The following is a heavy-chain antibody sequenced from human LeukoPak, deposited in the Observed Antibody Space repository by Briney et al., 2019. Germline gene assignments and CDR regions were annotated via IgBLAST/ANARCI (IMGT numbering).Heavy chain of an antibody. J-gene: IGHJ4*02. CDR1: GFTFDDHA. CDR3: AKGGCSSTSCSNFDY. D-gene: IGHD2-2*01. CDR2: VNWNSGSI. Sequence: GGSLRLSCTASGFTFDDHAMHWVRQAPGEGLEWVSRVNWNSGSIAYADSVKGRFTISRDNVKNSLYLQMNSLRPEDTALYYCAKGGCSSTSCSNFDYWGQGTLVTVSS. V-gene: IGHV3-9*01.